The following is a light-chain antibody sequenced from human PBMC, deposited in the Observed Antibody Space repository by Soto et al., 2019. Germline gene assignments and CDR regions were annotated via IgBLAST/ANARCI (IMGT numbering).Light chain of an antibody. Sequence: DIPMTQSPSTLSASVGDRVTITCRASQSISSWLAWYQQKPGKAPKFLIYKASNLENGVPSRFSGSGSGTEFTLTISSLQPDDFATYYCQQYNGYPYTFGQGTKLEIK. CDR1: QSISSW. CDR2: KAS. J-gene: IGKJ2*01. CDR3: QQYNGYPYT. V-gene: IGKV1-5*03.